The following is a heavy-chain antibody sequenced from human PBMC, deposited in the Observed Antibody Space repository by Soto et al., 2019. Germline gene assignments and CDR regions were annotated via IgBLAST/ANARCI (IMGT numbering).Heavy chain of an antibody. D-gene: IGHD7-27*01. Sequence: EVQLVETGGGLIQPGGSLRLSCAASGFTVSSNYMSWVRQAPGKGLEWVSVIYSGGSTYYADSVKGRFTISRDNSKNTLYLQMNSLRAEHTAVYYCARGPNPYYYYGMDVWAKGPRSPSP. J-gene: IGHJ6*02. CDR1: GFTVSSNY. CDR3: ARGPNPYYYYGMDV. V-gene: IGHV3-53*02. CDR2: IYSGGST.